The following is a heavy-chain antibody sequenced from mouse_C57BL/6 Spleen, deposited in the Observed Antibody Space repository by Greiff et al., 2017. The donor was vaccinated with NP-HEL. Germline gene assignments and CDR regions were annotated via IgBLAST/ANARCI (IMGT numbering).Heavy chain of an antibody. Sequence: EVQLQESGPGLVKPSQSLSLTCSVTGYSITSGYYWNWIRQFPGNKLEWMGYISYDGSNNYNPSLKNRISITRDTSKNQFFLKLNSVTTEDTATYYCACPYYYGSSAWFAYWGQGTLVTVSA. D-gene: IGHD1-1*01. V-gene: IGHV3-6*01. J-gene: IGHJ3*01. CDR1: GYSITSGYY. CDR2: ISYDGSN. CDR3: ACPYYYGSSAWFAY.